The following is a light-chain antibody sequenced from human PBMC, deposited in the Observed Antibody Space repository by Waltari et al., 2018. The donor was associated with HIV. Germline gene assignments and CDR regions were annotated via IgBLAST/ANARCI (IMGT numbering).Light chain of an antibody. CDR1: SGDVGGFAF. Sequence: QSALPQPPSVSGSPGQSITISCTGTSGDVGGFAFVSWYQQHPGTAPKVSISDVTNRPSGVSSRFSGSKSGNTASLTISGLQGEDEAHYYCASYTHSSTLVFGGG. CDR3: ASYTHSSTLV. CDR2: DVT. V-gene: IGLV2-14*03. J-gene: IGLJ7*01.